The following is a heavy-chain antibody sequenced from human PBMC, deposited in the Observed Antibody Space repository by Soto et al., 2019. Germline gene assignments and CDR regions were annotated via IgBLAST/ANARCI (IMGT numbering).Heavy chain of an antibody. CDR3: VRPFYDLDSRPPFDH. J-gene: IGHJ4*02. CDR1: GYSFLNYW. CDR2: IYPDDSET. V-gene: IGHV5-51*01. Sequence: GESLKISCKGSGYSFLNYWIGWVRQMPGKDLEWIGIIYPDDSETRYSPSFQGRVTISVDRSITTTYLQWNTLQASDTATYYCVRPFYDLDSRPPFDHWGPGTLVTVSS. D-gene: IGHD3-22*01.